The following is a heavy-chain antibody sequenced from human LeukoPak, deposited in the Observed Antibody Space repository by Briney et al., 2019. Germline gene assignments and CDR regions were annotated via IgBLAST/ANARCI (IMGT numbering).Heavy chain of an antibody. J-gene: IGHJ5*02. Sequence: SETLSLTCTVSGDSISNSYWSWIRQSPGKGLEWMGYIYHSGSTNYNPSLMSRVTISVDTSKNQFSLKLSSVTAADTAVYYCARAPGGGFDPWGQGTLVTVSS. CDR1: GDSISNSY. CDR2: IYHSGST. D-gene: IGHD3-10*01. CDR3: ARAPGGGFDP. V-gene: IGHV4-59*12.